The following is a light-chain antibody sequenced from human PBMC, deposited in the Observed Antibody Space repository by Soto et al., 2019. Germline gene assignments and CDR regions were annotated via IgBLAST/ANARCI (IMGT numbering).Light chain of an antibody. Sequence: DIQMTQSPSTLSASVGDRVTITCRASQSVSNWLAWYQQKPGEAPKLLIYDASTLESGVPSRFTGGGSETEFTLTISSRQPDDFAPYYCQHYNSYSRTFGQGTRVDSK. CDR1: QSVSNW. J-gene: IGKJ1*01. V-gene: IGKV1-5*01. CDR3: QHYNSYSRT. CDR2: DAS.